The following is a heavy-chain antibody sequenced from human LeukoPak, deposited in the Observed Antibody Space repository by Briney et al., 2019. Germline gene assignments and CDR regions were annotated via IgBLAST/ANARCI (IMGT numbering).Heavy chain of an antibody. V-gene: IGHV3-48*02. CDR3: AIDAWELPVDAFDI. Sequence: PGGSLRLSCAASGFTFSSYNMNWVRQAPGKGLEWVSYISDSSSSIYYADSVKGRFTISRDNAKNSLHLQLDSLRDEDTALYYCAIDAWELPVDAFDIWGQGTMVTVSS. J-gene: IGHJ3*02. CDR1: GFTFSSYN. D-gene: IGHD1-26*01. CDR2: ISDSSSSI.